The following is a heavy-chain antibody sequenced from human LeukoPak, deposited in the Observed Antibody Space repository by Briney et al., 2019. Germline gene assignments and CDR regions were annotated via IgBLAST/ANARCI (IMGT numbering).Heavy chain of an antibody. V-gene: IGHV3-30*04. D-gene: IGHD5-12*01. J-gene: IGHJ4*02. CDR2: ISYDGSNK. CDR1: GFTFSSYA. Sequence: GGSLRLSCAASGFTFSSYAMHWVRQAPGKGLEWVAVISYDGSNKYYADSVKGRLTISRDNSKNTLYLQMNSLRAEDTAVYYCARRRLRSFDYWGQGTLVTVSS. CDR3: ARRRLRSFDY.